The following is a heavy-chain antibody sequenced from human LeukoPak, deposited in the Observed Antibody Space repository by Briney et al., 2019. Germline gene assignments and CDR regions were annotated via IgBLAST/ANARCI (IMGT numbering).Heavy chain of an antibody. D-gene: IGHD6-13*01. CDR2: ISGSGGST. J-gene: IGHJ4*02. CDR3: AKEVSSSWYYFDY. V-gene: IGHV3-23*01. CDR1: GFTFSSYG. Sequence: QSGGSLRLSCAASGFTFSSYGMSWVRQAPGKGLEWVSAISGSGGSTYYADSVKGRFTISRDNSKNTLYLQMNSLRAEDTAVYYCAKEVSSSWYYFDYWGQGTLVTVSS.